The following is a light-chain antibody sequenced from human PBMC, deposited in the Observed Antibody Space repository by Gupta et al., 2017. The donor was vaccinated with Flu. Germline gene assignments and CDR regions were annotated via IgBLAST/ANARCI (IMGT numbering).Light chain of an antibody. V-gene: IGLV1-51*02. CDR1: SSNIGNKY. Sequence: ATISCSGSSSNIGNKYLSWYQQLPGPAPKLLMYENNKRPSGIPHRFSGPKSGTSATLGIAGLQAGEEADYHCGSCDRRLNVYVFGGGTKLTVL. CDR2: ENN. J-gene: IGLJ3*02. CDR3: GSCDRRLNVYV.